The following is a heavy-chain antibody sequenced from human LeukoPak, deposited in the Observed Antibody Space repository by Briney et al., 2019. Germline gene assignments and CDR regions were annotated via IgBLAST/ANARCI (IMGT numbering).Heavy chain of an antibody. CDR3: ARTHSEGYYFDY. CDR1: GDSVSSNSAA. CDR2: TYYRSKWYN. J-gene: IGHJ4*02. D-gene: IGHD2-21*01. V-gene: IGHV6-1*01. Sequence: SQTLSLTCAISGDSVSSNSAAWNWIRQSPSRGLEWLGRTYYRSKWYNDYAVSVKSRITINPDTSKNQFSLKLSSVTAADTAVYYCARTHSEGYYFDYWGQGTLVTVSS.